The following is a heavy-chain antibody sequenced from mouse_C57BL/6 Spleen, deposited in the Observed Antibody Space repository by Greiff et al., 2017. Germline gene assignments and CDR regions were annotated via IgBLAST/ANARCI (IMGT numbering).Heavy chain of an antibody. D-gene: IGHD1-3*01. J-gene: IGHJ4*01. CDR2: ISSGGDYI. Sequence: EVTLIESGEGLVKPGGSLKLSCAASGFTFSSYAMSWVRQTPENRLEWVAYISSGGDYIYSADTVTGRFTISTDNARNTLYMQMSSLKSEDTAMYYCARKWARHERGYAMDYWGQGTSVTVSS. V-gene: IGHV5S21*01. CDR3: ARKWARHERGYAMDY. CDR1: GFTFSSYA.